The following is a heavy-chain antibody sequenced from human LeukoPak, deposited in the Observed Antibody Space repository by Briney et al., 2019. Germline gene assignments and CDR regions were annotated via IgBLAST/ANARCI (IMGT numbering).Heavy chain of an antibody. CDR1: AFSFTTHY. J-gene: IGHJ6*02. CDR3: AKDRPDILTVDYYYYGMDV. D-gene: IGHD3-9*01. Sequence: PGESLRLSCVASAFSFTTHYMSWVRQAPGKGLEWVAVISYDRSNKYYADSVKGRFTISRDNSKNTLYLQMNSLRAEDTAVYYCAKDRPDILTVDYYYYGMDVWGQGTTVTVSS. V-gene: IGHV3-30*18. CDR2: ISYDRSNK.